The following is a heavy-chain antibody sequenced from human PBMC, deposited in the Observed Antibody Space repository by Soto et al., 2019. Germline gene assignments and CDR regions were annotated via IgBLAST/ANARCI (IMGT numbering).Heavy chain of an antibody. CDR1: GGSSSSGGYY. Sequence: SEILSLTCTVSGGSSSSGGYYCSWIRQHPGKGLELIGYIYYSGSTNFNPSLKSRVTISVDTSKNQFSLKLSSVTAADTAVYYCSREGYCSSTSCPGSSNWFDPWGQGTLVTVSS. CDR3: SREGYCSSTSCPGSSNWFDP. D-gene: IGHD2-2*01. V-gene: IGHV4-61*08. CDR2: IYYSGST. J-gene: IGHJ5*02.